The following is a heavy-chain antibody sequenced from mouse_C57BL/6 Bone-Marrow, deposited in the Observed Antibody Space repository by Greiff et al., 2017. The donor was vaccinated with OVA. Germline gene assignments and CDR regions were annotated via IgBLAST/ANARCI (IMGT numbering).Heavy chain of an antibody. CDR1: GYTFTSYW. V-gene: IGHV1-50*01. Sequence: VQLQQPGAELVKPGASVKLSCKASGYTFTSYWMQWVKQRPGQGLEWIGEIDPSDSYTNYNQKFKGTATLTVDTSSSTAYMQLSSLTSEDSAVYYCAPYDYDGYWYFEVWGTGTTVTVSS. CDR2: IDPSDSYT. J-gene: IGHJ1*03. D-gene: IGHD2-4*01. CDR3: APYDYDGYWYFEV.